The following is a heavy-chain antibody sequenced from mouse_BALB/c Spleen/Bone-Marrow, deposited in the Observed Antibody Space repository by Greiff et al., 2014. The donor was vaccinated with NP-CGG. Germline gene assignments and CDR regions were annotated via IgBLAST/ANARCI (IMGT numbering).Heavy chain of an antibody. CDR2: ILPGSGNT. J-gene: IGHJ4*01. V-gene: IGHV1-9*01. D-gene: IGHD1-1*01. Sequence: QVQLQQSGAELVKPGASVKISCKATGYTFSSYWIEWVKQRPGHGLEWIGEILPGSGNTNYNEKFKGKATFTADTSSNTAYMQLSRVTCEVCAVYYGAREDITTGVEMDYWGQGTSVTVSS. CDR1: GYTFSSYW. CDR3: AREDITTGVEMDY.